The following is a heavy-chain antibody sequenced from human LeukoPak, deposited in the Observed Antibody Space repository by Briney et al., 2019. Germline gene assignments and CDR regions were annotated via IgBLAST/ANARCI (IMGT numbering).Heavy chain of an antibody. CDR3: ARDRVSSGWDHDY. CDR1: GFAFSTYG. Sequence: HPGGTLRLSCAASGFAFSTYGMSWVRQAPGKGLEWVSAISGSGGSTYYADSVKGRFTISRDNAKNSLYLQMNSLRAEDTAVYYCARDRVSSGWDHDYWGQGTLVTVSS. CDR2: ISGSGGST. V-gene: IGHV3-23*01. D-gene: IGHD6-19*01. J-gene: IGHJ4*02.